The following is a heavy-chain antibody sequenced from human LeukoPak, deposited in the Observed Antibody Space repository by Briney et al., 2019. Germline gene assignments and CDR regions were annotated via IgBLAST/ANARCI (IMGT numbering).Heavy chain of an antibody. Sequence: SETLSLTCTVSGGSISSSGYYWGWIRQPPGKGLEWIGSIYHSGSTYYNPSLKSRVTISVDTSKSQFSLKLSSVTAADTAVYYCANLYTAMVPFDFWGQGTLVTVSS. D-gene: IGHD5-18*01. CDR3: ANLYTAMVPFDF. CDR1: GGSISSSGYY. V-gene: IGHV4-39*01. J-gene: IGHJ4*02. CDR2: IYHSGST.